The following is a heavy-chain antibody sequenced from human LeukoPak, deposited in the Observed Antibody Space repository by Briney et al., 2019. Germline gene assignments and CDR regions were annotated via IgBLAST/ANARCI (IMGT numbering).Heavy chain of an antibody. D-gene: IGHD4/OR15-4a*01. CDR2: ISYEGSNK. CDR3: ARDDYGHYFDH. J-gene: IGHJ4*02. V-gene: IGHV3-30-3*01. Sequence: GRSLRLSCAASGFTFSSYAMHWVRQAPGKGLEWVAVISYEGSNKYYAASVKGRFTISRDNSKNTLYLQMNSLKTDDTAVYYCARDDYGHYFDHWGQGTLVTVSS. CDR1: GFTFSSYA.